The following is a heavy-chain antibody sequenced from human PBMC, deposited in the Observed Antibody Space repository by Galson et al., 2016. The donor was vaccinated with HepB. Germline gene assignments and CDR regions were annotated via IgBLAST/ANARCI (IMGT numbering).Heavy chain of an antibody. CDR2: IYYSGNT. CDR1: GDSISIRGYY. Sequence: ETLSLTCTVSGDSISIRGYYWAWIRQPPGKGLEWIGSIYYSGNTYNNPSLKTRVSMSVDTSKNHFSLELSSVTAADTAVYYCARRTLQPSFDYWGQRTLVTVSS. CDR3: ARRTLQPSFDY. J-gene: IGHJ4*02. D-gene: IGHD1-14*01. V-gene: IGHV4-39*02.